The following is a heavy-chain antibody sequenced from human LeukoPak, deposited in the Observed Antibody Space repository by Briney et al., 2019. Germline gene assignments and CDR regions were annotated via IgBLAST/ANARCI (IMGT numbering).Heavy chain of an antibody. Sequence: SETLSLTCTVSGGSISSYYWSWIRQPAGMGLEWIGHIYSSGSTYYNPSLKSRVTISVDTSKNQFSLKLSSVTAADTAVYYCARGASYSSSLGYWGQGTLVTVSS. D-gene: IGHD6-13*01. CDR1: GGSISSYY. CDR3: ARGASYSSSLGY. CDR2: IYSSGST. V-gene: IGHV4-4*07. J-gene: IGHJ4*02.